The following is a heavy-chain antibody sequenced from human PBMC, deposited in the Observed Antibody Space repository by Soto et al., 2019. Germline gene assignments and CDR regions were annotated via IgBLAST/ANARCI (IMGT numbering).Heavy chain of an antibody. Sequence: GGSLRLSCAASGFTFSGFALIWVRQAPGKGLEWVSAISGSGDGTDYADSVKGRFTISRDNSKNTLYLQMNSLRAEDTAVYYCAGPGYSSQDYWGQGALVTVSS. CDR2: ISGSGDGT. D-gene: IGHD5-18*01. V-gene: IGHV3-23*01. CDR1: GFTFSGFA. CDR3: AGPGYSSQDY. J-gene: IGHJ4*02.